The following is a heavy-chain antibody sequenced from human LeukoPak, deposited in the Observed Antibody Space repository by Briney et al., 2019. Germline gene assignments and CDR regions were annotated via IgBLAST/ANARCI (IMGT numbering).Heavy chain of an antibody. D-gene: IGHD2-2*01. V-gene: IGHV4-34*01. CDR1: GGSFSGYY. CDR2: INHSGST. Sequence: PSETLSLTCAVYGGSFSGYYWSWIRQPPGKGLEWIGEINHSGSTNYNPSLKSRVTISVDTSKNQFSLKLSSVTAADTAVYYCARVVSDCSSTSCYAQHYYYYGMDVWGKGTTVTVSS. CDR3: ARVVSDCSSTSCYAQHYYYYGMDV. J-gene: IGHJ6*04.